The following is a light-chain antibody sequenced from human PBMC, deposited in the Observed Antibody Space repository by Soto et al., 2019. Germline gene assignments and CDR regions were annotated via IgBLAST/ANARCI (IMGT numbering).Light chain of an antibody. CDR1: SSDVGGYNY. CDR3: SSYRTSNTRQIV. CDR2: DVS. Sequence: QSVLTQPASVSGSPGQSITISCTGTSSDVGGYNYVSWYQHHPGKAPKLMIDDVSNRPSGVSNRFSGSKSGNTASLSISGLQPEDEADYYCSSYRTSNTRQIVCGTGTKLTVL. J-gene: IGLJ1*01. V-gene: IGLV2-14*03.